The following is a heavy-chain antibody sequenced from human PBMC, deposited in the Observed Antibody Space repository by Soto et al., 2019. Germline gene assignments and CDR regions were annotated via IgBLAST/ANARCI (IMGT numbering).Heavy chain of an antibody. Sequence: GGSLRLSCAASGFTFSSYAMSWVRQAPGKGLEWVSAISGSGGSTYYADSVKGRFTISRDNSKNTLYLQMNSLRAEDTAVYYCAKAPHYDILTGLWFDYWGQGTLVTVSS. D-gene: IGHD3-9*01. J-gene: IGHJ4*02. CDR1: GFTFSSYA. V-gene: IGHV3-23*01. CDR2: ISGSGGST. CDR3: AKAPHYDILTGLWFDY.